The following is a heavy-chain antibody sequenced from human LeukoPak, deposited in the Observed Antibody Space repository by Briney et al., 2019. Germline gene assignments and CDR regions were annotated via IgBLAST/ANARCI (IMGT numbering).Heavy chain of an antibody. Sequence: ASVKVSCKPSGYNFISYYMHWVRQAPGQGLEWMGIINPSGGSTSYAQKFQDRVTMTRDTSTSTVYMELSSLKSEDTAVYYCAREDVVLVDAVRYYYYGMDAWGQGTTVTVSS. CDR2: INPSGGST. CDR1: GYNFISYY. V-gene: IGHV1-46*01. J-gene: IGHJ6*02. D-gene: IGHD2-8*01. CDR3: AREDVVLVDAVRYYYYGMDA.